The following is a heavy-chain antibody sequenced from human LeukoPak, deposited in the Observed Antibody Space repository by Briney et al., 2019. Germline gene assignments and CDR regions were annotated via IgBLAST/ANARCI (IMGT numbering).Heavy chain of an antibody. J-gene: IGHJ4*02. CDR2: INARGFIT. D-gene: IGHD5-18*01. CDR1: GFTFTPLA. Sequence: GGSLRLSCAASGFTFTPLALSGAPKAPGKGLRWGPAINARGFITYYAASVKGRFTISRDNSKNTLFLQMNSLSVEDTAIYYCVNHITAMVRGCLDHWGQGILVTVSS. V-gene: IGHV3-23*01. CDR3: VNHITAMVRGCLDH.